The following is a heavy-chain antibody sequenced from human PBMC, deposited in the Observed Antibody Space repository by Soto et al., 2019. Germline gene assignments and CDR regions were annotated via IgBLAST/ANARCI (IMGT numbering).Heavy chain of an antibody. CDR3: AGTRLYYYDSSGYLYY. CDR1: GGTFSSYA. Sequence: ASVKVSCKASGGTFSSYAISWVRQAPGQGLEWMGWISAYNGNTNYAQKLQGRVTMTTDTSTSTAYMELRSLRSDDTAVYYCAGTRLYYYDSSGYLYYWGQGTLVTVSS. D-gene: IGHD3-22*01. V-gene: IGHV1-18*01. CDR2: ISAYNGNT. J-gene: IGHJ4*02.